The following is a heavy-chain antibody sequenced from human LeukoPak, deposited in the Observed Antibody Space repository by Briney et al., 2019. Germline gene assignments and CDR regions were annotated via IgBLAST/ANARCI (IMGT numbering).Heavy chain of an antibody. D-gene: IGHD2-2*01. CDR2: MNPNSGNR. V-gene: IGHV1-8*01. CDR3: GRGHVVVPAAIEY. CDR1: GYTFTNYD. Sequence: ASVKVSCKASGYTFTNYDINWVRQATGQGLEWMGWMNPNSGNRGYAQKFQGRVTLTRNTSISTAYMELSSLRSEDTAVYYCGRGHVVVPAAIEYWGQGTLVTVSS. J-gene: IGHJ4*02.